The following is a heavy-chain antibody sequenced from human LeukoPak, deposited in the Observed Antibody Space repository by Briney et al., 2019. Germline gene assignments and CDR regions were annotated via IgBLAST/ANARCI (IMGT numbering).Heavy chain of an antibody. CDR2: IIPIFGTA. CDR1: GGTFSSYA. D-gene: IGHD6-13*01. V-gene: IGHV1-69*13. CDR3: ATLQPGIAAAGSSQEGDADGY. J-gene: IGHJ4*02. Sequence: ASVKVSCKASGGTFSSYAISRVRQAPGRGLEWMGGIIPIFGTANYAQKFQGRVTITADESTSTAYMELSSLRSEDTAVYYCATLQPGIAAAGSSQEGDADGYWGQGTLVTVSS.